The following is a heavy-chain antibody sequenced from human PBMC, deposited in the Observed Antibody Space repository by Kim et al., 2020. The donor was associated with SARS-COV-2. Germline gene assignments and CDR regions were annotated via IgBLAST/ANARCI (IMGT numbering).Heavy chain of an antibody. Sequence: PVKGRFTISRDDSKNTLYLQMNSLKTEDTAVYYCTTYMVRGVLPRWRVDVWGQGTTVTVSS. J-gene: IGHJ6*02. V-gene: IGHV3-15*01. CDR3: TTYMVRGVLPRWRVDV. D-gene: IGHD3-10*01.